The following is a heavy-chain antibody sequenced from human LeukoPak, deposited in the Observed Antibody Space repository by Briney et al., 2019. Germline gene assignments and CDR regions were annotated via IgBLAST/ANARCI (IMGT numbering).Heavy chain of an antibody. J-gene: IGHJ4*02. V-gene: IGHV4-59*01. Sequence: PSETLSLTCTVSGGSISSYYWSWIRQPPGKGLEWIGYIYYSGSTNYNPSLKSRVTISVDTSKNQFSLKLSSVTAADTAVYYCARRDWSYYYFDYWGQGTLVTVSS. CDR2: IYYSGST. CDR3: ARRDWSYYYFDY. D-gene: IGHD1-7*01. CDR1: GGSISSYY.